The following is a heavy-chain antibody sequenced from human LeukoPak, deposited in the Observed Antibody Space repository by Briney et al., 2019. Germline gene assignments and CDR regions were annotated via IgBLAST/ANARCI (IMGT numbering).Heavy chain of an antibody. CDR3: ARDHEYGDYDDAFDI. J-gene: IGHJ3*02. Sequence: SQTLSLTCTVSGGSISSGDYYWSWIRQPPGKGLEWIGYIYYSGSTYYNPSLKSRVTISVDTSKNQFSLKLSSVTAADTAVYYCARDHEYGDYDDAFDIWGQGTMVTVSS. CDR1: GGSISSGDYY. V-gene: IGHV4-30-4*01. CDR2: IYYSGST. D-gene: IGHD4-17*01.